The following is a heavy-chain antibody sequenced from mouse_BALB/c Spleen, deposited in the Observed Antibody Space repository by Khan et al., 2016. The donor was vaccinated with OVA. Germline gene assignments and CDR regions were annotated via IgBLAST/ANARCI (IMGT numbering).Heavy chain of an antibody. Sequence: EVQLQESGPGLVKPSQSLSLTCTVTGYSITSDYAWNWIRQFPGNKLEWMGFLSYSGNTKYNPSLKSRISMTRDTSKNQFFLQLNSVTPEDTATYYCARVYGGDFDYWGQGTTLIVSS. CDR1: GYSITSDYA. CDR3: ARVYGGDFDY. V-gene: IGHV3-2*02. CDR2: LSYSGNT. J-gene: IGHJ2*01. D-gene: IGHD2-10*02.